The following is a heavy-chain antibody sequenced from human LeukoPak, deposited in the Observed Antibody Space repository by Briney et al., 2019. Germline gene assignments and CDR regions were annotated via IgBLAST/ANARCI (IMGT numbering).Heavy chain of an antibody. D-gene: IGHD2-2*01. Sequence: GGSLRLSCAASGFTFSNYDMNWVRQAPGKGLEWVSGISGSGDSTYDADSVKGRFTISRDNSKNTLYLQMNSLRAEDTAVYYCAKRSDVVVVAAAVLFDYWGQGTLVTVSS. V-gene: IGHV3-23*01. J-gene: IGHJ4*02. CDR2: ISGSGDST. CDR1: GFTFSNYD. CDR3: AKRSDVVVVAAAVLFDY.